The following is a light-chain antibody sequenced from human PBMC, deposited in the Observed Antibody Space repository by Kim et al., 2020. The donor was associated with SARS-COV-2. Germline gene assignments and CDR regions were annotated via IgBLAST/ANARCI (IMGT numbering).Light chain of an antibody. Sequence: GKKGRKKSKGDRKRSEKGRWDQKKTGQEPAKVIYEKNNRPSGIPDRFSGSSSGNTASLTITGAEAEDEADYYCKAGETSGDRVVFGGGTKLT. CDR3: KAGETSGDRVV. CDR1: RKRSEK. J-gene: IGLJ2*01. V-gene: IGLV3-19*01. CDR2: EKN.